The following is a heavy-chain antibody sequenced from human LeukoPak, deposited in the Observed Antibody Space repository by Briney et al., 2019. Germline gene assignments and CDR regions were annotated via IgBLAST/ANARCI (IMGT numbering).Heavy chain of an antibody. CDR1: GASISSYY. CDR3: ARVSGRFTWYFDL. V-gene: IGHV4-4*07. J-gene: IGHJ2*01. CDR2: IYSSRS. Sequence: SETLSLTCTVSGASISSYYWSWIRQPAGKGLEWIGRIYSSRSIYNPSLKSRVTMSVDTSKNQFSLKLSSVTAADTAVYYCARVSGRFTWYFDLWGRGTLVTVSS.